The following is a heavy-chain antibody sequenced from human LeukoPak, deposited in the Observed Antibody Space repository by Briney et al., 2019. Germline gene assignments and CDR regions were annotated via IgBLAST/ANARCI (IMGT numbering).Heavy chain of an antibody. CDR1: GFTFSGYW. J-gene: IGHJ4*02. CDR3: AKTDLRYFGWSTWPLFDY. CDR2: INSDGSST. D-gene: IGHD3-9*01. Sequence: GGSLRLSCAASGFTFSGYWMHWVRQAPGKGLVWVSRINSDGSSTSYADSVKGRFTISRDNAKNTLYLQMNSLRAEDTAVYYCAKTDLRYFGWSTWPLFDYWGQGTLVTVSS. V-gene: IGHV3-74*01.